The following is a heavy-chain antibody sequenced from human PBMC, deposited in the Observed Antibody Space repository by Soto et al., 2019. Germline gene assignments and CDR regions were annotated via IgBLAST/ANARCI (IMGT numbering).Heavy chain of an antibody. CDR1: GGSISSGDYY. V-gene: IGHV4-30-4*01. D-gene: IGHD3-3*01. CDR3: AREVRGRSYDFWSGYRPEYGMDG. CDR2: IYYSGST. J-gene: IGHJ6*04. Sequence: SETLSLTCTVSGGSISSGDYYWSWIRQPPGKGLEWIGYIYYSGSTYYNPSLKSRVTISVDTSKNQFSLKLSSVTAADTAVYYCAREVRGRSYDFWSGYRPEYGMDGWGKGTTVTVSS.